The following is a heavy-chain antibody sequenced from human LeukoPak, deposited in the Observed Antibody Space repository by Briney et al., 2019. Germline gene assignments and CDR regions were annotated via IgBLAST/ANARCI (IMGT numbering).Heavy chain of an antibody. CDR3: ARETDSAFDI. Sequence: PGGSLRLSCAASGFTFSSYEMNWVRQAPGKGLEWVSYISSSGSTIYYADSVKGRFTISRDNAKNSLYLQMNSLRAEDTAVYYCARETDSAFDIWGQGTMVTVSS. CDR1: GFTFSSYE. CDR2: ISSSGSTI. J-gene: IGHJ3*02. V-gene: IGHV3-48*03.